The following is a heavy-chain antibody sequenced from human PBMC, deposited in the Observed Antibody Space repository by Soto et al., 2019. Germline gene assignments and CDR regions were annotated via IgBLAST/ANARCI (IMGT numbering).Heavy chain of an antibody. CDR3: AKSQLRSDFDY. CDR2: ISGSGGST. D-gene: IGHD4-17*01. J-gene: IGHJ4*02. Sequence: GSPSLTGRASGCTFNWFSMGCVRQAPGKGLEWVSAISGSGGSTYYADSVKGRFTISRDNSKNTLYLQMNSLRAEDTAVYYCAKSQLRSDFDYWGQGTLVTVSS. V-gene: IGHV3-23*01. CDR1: GCTFNWFS.